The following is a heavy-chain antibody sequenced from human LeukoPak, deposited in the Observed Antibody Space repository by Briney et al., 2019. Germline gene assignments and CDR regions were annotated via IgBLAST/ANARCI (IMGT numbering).Heavy chain of an antibody. Sequence: SETLSLTCIVSGYSINSGSYWGWIRQPPGKGLEWIGYLYNTRNTYYNPSLKSRVTISVDTSKNQFSLKVSSVTAADTAVYYCAREKNGNEPFDYWGQGTLVTVSS. CDR1: GYSINSGSY. CDR2: LYNTRNT. J-gene: IGHJ4*02. D-gene: IGHD4-23*01. CDR3: AREKNGNEPFDY. V-gene: IGHV4-38-2*02.